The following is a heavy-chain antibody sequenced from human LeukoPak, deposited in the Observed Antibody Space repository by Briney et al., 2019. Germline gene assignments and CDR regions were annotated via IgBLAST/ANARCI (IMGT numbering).Heavy chain of an antibody. D-gene: IGHD3-9*01. CDR3: ASDQASGTFTIPFGC. CDR2: IKQDGSET. Sequence: GGSLRLSFEASGFTFSNFWISWVGQAPGKGLEGVAHIKQDGSETYYVDSVKGRFTISRDNTRNSLYLQMNSLRAEDTAVYYCASDQASGTFTIPFGCWGQGTLVTVSS. CDR1: GFTFSNFW. J-gene: IGHJ4*02. V-gene: IGHV3-7*01.